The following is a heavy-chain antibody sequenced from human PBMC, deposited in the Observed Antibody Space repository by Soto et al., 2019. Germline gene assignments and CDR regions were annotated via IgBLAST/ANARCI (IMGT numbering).Heavy chain of an antibody. D-gene: IGHD3-22*01. Sequence: SETLSLTCTVSGDSVTISDYYWGWIRQPPGKGLEWIGSIHYSGSTYYNPSLKSRVTISGDTSKKQFSLKLTSVTAADAAVYYCAANDSGGYYAEYWCQGTLVTVSS. V-gene: IGHV4-39*01. CDR2: IHYSGST. J-gene: IGHJ4*02. CDR3: AANDSGGYYAEY. CDR1: GDSVTISDYY.